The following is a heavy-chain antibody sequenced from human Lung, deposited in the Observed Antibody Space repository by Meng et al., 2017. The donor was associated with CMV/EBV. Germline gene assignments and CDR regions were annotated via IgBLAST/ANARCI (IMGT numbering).Heavy chain of an antibody. J-gene: IGHJ4*02. D-gene: IGHD4-23*01. CDR3: ARGINGGCGD. CDR1: GDIVSSNSAA. V-gene: IGHV6-1*01. CDR2: TYYRSKWYH. Sequence: QVQLQQSGPGLVNPSQTLSPTCAISGDIVSSNSAAWHWIRQSPSRGLEWLGRTYYRSKWYHEYAVSVKSRITISPDTPKNQFSLQLNSMTPEDTAVYYCARGINGGCGDWGQGTLVTVSS.